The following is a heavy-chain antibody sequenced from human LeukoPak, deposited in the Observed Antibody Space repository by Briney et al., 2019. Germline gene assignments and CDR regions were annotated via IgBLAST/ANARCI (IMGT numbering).Heavy chain of an antibody. J-gene: IGHJ4*02. CDR2: IYTSGST. V-gene: IGHV4-4*07. CDR3: ARESRDIVEVPAAILIL. D-gene: IGHD2-2*02. CDR1: GYSISSGYY. Sequence: SETLSLTCAVSGYSISSGYYWSWIRQPAGKGLEWIGRIYTSGSTNYNPSLKSRVTISVDTSKNQFSLKLSSVTVADTAVYYCARESRDIVEVPAAILILWGQGTLVTVSS.